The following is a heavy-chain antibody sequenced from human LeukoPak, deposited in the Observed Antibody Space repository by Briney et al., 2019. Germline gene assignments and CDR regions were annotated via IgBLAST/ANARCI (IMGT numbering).Heavy chain of an antibody. V-gene: IGHV3-30*18. CDR3: AKFRLGGVVVD. D-gene: IGHD3-3*01. CDR2: ISADGTHK. J-gene: IGHJ4*02. CDR1: GFTFSTYG. Sequence: GGSLRLSCAASGFTFSTYGLHWVRQAPGKGLDWVALISADGTHKYYADSVKGRFTISRDNSKNTLYLQMNSLRAEDTAVYYCAKFRLGGVVVDWGQGTLVTVSS.